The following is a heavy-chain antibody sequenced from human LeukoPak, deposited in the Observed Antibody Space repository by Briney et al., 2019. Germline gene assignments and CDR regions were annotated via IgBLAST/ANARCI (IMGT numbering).Heavy chain of an antibody. CDR2: VHESGRS. CDR3: VRGEVGDFDS. V-gene: IGHV4-38-2*01. Sequence: PSETLSLTCAVSGYSISRGYYWGWVRQPPGKRPQWIGSVHESGRSYYNPSLKSRVTISLDTSQNQFSLTLTSVTAADSATYYCVRGEVGDFDSWGQGSLVTVSS. CDR1: GYSISRGYY. D-gene: IGHD1-26*01. J-gene: IGHJ4*02.